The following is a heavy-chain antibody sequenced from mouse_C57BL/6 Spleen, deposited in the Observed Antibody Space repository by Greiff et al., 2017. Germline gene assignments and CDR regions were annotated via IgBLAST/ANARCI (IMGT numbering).Heavy chain of an antibody. D-gene: IGHD2-4*01. CDR2: ISYDGSN. Sequence: VQLQQSGPGLVKPSQSLSLTCSVTGYSITSGYYWNWIRQFPGNKLEWMGYISYDGSNNYNPSLKNRISITRDTSKNQFFLKLNSVTTEDTATXYCARSDYGYFDYWGQGTTLTVSS. CDR1: GYSITSGYY. V-gene: IGHV3-6*01. CDR3: ARSDYGYFDY. J-gene: IGHJ2*01.